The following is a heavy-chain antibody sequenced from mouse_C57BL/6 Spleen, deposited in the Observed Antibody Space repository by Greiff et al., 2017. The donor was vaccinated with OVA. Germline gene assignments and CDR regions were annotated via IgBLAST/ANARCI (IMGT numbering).Heavy chain of an antibody. J-gene: IGHJ3*01. CDR1: GYAFTNYL. Sequence: QVQLQQSGAELVRPGTSVKVSCKASGYAFTNYLIAWVKQRPGQGLEWIGVINPGSGGTNYNEKFKGKATLTADKSSSTAYMQRSSLTSEDSAVYCGARGDYGRPFAYWGQGTLVTVSA. CDR3: ARGDYGRPFAY. CDR2: INPGSGGT. D-gene: IGHD2-1*01. V-gene: IGHV1-54*01.